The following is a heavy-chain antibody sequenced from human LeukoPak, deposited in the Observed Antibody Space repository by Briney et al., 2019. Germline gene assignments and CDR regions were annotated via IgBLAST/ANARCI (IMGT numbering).Heavy chain of an antibody. V-gene: IGHV1-69*05. D-gene: IGHD4-17*01. Sequence: SVKVSCXTSGGTFNNSAISWVRQAPGQGLAWLGGIMPLFGTAGYAQKFQGRVTITKDESTRTVYLELTSLTSDNTAVYYCARDVHGDYGSGWFDPWGLGTLVSVSS. CDR1: GGTFNNSA. CDR3: ARDVHGDYGSGWFDP. J-gene: IGHJ5*02. CDR2: IMPLFGTA.